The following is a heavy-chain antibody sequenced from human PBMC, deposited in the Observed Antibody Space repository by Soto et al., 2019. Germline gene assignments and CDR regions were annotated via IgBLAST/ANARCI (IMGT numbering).Heavy chain of an antibody. D-gene: IGHD2-2*01. Sequence: GSLRLSCAASGFTFSSYAMSWVRQAPGKGLEWVSAISGSGGSTYYADSVKGRFTISRDNSKNTLYLQMNSLRAEDTAVYYCAREKKHQSLGGRFGMDVWGQGTTVTVSS. CDR2: ISGSGGST. CDR1: GFTFSSYA. V-gene: IGHV3-23*01. J-gene: IGHJ6*02. CDR3: AREKKHQSLGGRFGMDV.